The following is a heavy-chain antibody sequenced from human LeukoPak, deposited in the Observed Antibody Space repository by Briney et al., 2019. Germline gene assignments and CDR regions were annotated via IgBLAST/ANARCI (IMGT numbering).Heavy chain of an antibody. J-gene: IGHJ4*02. Sequence: PGGSLRLSCAASGFTFSSYSMNWVRQAPGKGLEWVSSISSSSSYIYYADSVKGRFTISRDNAKNSLYLQMNSLRAEDTAVYYCASTTPSGYSSSWYSFPFDYRGQGTLVTVSS. CDR1: GFTFSSYS. D-gene: IGHD6-13*01. CDR3: ASTTPSGYSSSWYSFPFDY. V-gene: IGHV3-21*01. CDR2: ISSSSSYI.